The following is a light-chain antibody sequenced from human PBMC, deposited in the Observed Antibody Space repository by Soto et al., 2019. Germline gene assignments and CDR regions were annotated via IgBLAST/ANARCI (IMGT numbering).Light chain of an antibody. J-gene: IGLJ1*01. CDR1: SSDVGGYNF. V-gene: IGLV2-8*01. CDR3: SSYAGNYNYV. CDR2: EVS. Sequence: QSALTQPPSASGSPGQSVTISCTGTSSDVGGYNFVSWYQHHPGKAPKLMTYEVSKGPSGVPDRFSGSKSGNTASLTVSGLQAEDEADYYCSSYAGNYNYVFGTGTKLTVL.